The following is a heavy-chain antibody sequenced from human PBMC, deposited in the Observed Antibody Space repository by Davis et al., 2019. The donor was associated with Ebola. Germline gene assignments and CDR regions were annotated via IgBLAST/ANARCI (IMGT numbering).Heavy chain of an antibody. CDR2: ISGSGGPT. D-gene: IGHD7-27*01. V-gene: IGHV3-23*01. CDR3: ANWDWYFDL. CDR1: GFTFSSYA. Sequence: GESLKISCVASGFTFSSYAMSWVRQAPGKGLEWVSTISGSGGPTYYADSVKGRFTVSRDNSQNTLYLQMSSLRAEDTAVYYCANWDWYFDLWGRGTLVTVSS. J-gene: IGHJ2*01.